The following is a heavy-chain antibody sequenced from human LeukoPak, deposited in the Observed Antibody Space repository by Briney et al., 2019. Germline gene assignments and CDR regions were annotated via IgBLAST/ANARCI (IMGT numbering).Heavy chain of an antibody. CDR1: GGSISSYY. D-gene: IGHD6-19*01. Sequence: SETLSLTCTVSGGSISSYYWSWVRQPPGKGLEWIGYIYYSGSTNYNPSLKSRVTISVAPSKNQFSLKLSSVTATDTAVYYCARGHGWPTIDNYGMDVWGQGTTVTVSS. V-gene: IGHV4-59*01. J-gene: IGHJ6*02. CDR3: ARGHGWPTIDNYGMDV. CDR2: IYYSGST.